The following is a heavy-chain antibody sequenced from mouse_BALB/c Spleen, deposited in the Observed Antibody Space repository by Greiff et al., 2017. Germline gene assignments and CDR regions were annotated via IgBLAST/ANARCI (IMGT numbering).Heavy chain of an antibody. CDR3: ARGIHYYYFDY. J-gene: IGHJ2*01. CDR1: GFTFSSYA. Sequence: EVKLVESGGGLVQPGGSLKLSCAASGFTFSSYAMSWVRQTPEKRLEWVASISSGGSTYYPDSVKGRFTISRDNARNILYLQMSSLRSEDTAMYYCARGIHYYYFDYWGQGTTLTVSS. V-gene: IGHV5-6-5*01. CDR2: ISSGGST. D-gene: IGHD1-2*01.